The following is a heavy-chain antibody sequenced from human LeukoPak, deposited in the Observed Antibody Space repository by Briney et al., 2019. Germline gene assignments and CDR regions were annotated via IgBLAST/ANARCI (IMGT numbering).Heavy chain of an antibody. D-gene: IGHD3-10*01. Sequence: GGSLRLSCAASGFTFSSYGLHWVRQAPGKGLEWVAVIWYDGSNKYYADSVKGRFTISRDNSKNTLYLQMNSLRAEDTAVYYCAKAGSGGPYYFDYWGQGTLVTVSS. CDR3: AKAGSGGPYYFDY. J-gene: IGHJ4*02. V-gene: IGHV3-33*06. CDR2: IWYDGSNK. CDR1: GFTFSSYG.